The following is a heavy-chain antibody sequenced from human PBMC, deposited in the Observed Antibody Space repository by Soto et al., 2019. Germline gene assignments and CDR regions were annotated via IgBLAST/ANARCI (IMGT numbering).Heavy chain of an antibody. J-gene: IGHJ3*02. CDR1: RFTFSSHD. V-gene: IGHV3-13*05. Sequence: PGGSLRLSCEASRFTFSSHDMHWVRQATGKALEWVASIGVAGDPYYPDSVKGRFTISRENAKNSLYLQMNRLRAGDTAVYYCARSSRDAYNYHAFDIWGQGTMVTVSS. CDR3: ARSSRDAYNYHAFDI. D-gene: IGHD5-12*01. CDR2: IGVAGDP.